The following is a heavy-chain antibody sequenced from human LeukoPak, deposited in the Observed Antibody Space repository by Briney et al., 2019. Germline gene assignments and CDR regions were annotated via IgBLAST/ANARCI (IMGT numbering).Heavy chain of an antibody. CDR1: GGSISSGGYS. J-gene: IGHJ3*02. CDR3: ARGAYYYDSSGYYTDAFDI. CDR2: IYHSGGT. D-gene: IGHD3-22*01. Sequence: PSETLSLTCAVSGGSISSGGYSWSWIRQPPGKGLEWIGYIYHSGGTYYNPSLKSRVTISVDRSKNQFSLKLSLVTAADTAVYYCARGAYYYDSSGYYTDAFDIWGQGTMVTVSS. V-gene: IGHV4-30-2*01.